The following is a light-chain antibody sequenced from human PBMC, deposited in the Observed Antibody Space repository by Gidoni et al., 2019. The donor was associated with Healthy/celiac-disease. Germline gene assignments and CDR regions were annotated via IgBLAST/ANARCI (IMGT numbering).Light chain of an antibody. CDR3: QQYNNWPPT. J-gene: IGKJ1*01. CDR2: GAS. V-gene: IGKV3-15*01. CDR1: QSVSSN. Sequence: EIVMTQSPATLSVSPGDRATLSGRASQSVSSNVAWYQQKPGQAPRLLIYGASTRATGIPARFSGSGSGKEFTLTISSLQAEDVAVYYWQQYNNWPPTFGQGTKVEIK.